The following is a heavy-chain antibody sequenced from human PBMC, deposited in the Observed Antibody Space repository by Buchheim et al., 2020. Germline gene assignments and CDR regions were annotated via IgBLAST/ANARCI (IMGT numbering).Heavy chain of an antibody. CDR2: IWYDGSNK. D-gene: IGHD6-6*01. J-gene: IGHJ5*02. CDR1: GFTFSGYW. CDR3: ARDGEIYSSSSEWFDP. Sequence: VQLVESGGGLVQPGGSLRLSCAASGFTFSGYWMSWVRQAPGKGLEWVAIIWYDGSNKYYADSVKGRFTISRDNSKNTLYLQMNSLRVEDTAVYYCARDGEIYSSSSEWFDPWGQGTL. V-gene: IGHV3-33*08.